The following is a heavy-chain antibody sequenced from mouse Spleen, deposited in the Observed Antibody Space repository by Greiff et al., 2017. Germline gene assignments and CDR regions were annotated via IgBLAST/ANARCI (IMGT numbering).Heavy chain of an antibody. CDR1: GFTFSSYY. Sequence: EVKLMESGGGLVKLGGSLKLSCAASGFTFSSYYMSWVRQTPEKRLEWVATISSGGGSTYYLDSVKGRFTISRDNAKNTLYLQMSSLNSEDTAVYYCAREGGLGLSFAYWGQGTLVTVSA. V-gene: IGHV5-6-4*01. CDR3: AREGGLGLSFAY. D-gene: IGHD3-1*01. J-gene: IGHJ3*01. CDR2: ISSGGGST.